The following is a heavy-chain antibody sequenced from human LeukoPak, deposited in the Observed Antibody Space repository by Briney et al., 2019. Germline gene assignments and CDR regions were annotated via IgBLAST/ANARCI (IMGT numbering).Heavy chain of an antibody. CDR2: ISVYNSNT. CDR1: GYTFTSYG. CDR3: ARVDPTYYYYMDV. J-gene: IGHJ6*03. V-gene: IGHV1-18*01. Sequence: GASVKVSCKASGYTFTSYGISWVRQAPGQGLEWMGWISVYNSNTSYAQKLQGRVTMTTDTSTSTAYMELRSLRSDDTAVYFCARVDPTYYYYMDVWGKGTTVTVSS.